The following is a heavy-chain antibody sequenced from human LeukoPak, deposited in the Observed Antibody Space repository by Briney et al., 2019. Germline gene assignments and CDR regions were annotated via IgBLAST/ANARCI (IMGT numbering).Heavy chain of an antibody. CDR2: ISGSGDST. D-gene: IGHD6-13*01. J-gene: IGHJ6*03. CDR3: AKAAIAAAVTPYYYMDV. Sequence: GGSLRLSCAASGFTLSNYAMSWVRQAPGKGLEWVSAISGSGDSTYYADSVKGRFTISRDNSKNTLYLQMNSLRADDTAVYFCAKAAIAAAVTPYYYMDVWVKGTTVTVSS. V-gene: IGHV3-23*01. CDR1: GFTLSNYA.